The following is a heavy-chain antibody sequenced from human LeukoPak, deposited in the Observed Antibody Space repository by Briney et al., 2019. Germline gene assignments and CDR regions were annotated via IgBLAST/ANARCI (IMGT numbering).Heavy chain of an antibody. CDR3: ARGGGPTVTTQSSIDY. CDR2: ISYDGTNE. CDR1: GFTFSNYA. Sequence: GGSLRLSCAVSGFTFSNYAMHWVRQAPGKGLEWVALISYDGTNEYYADSVKGRFTISRDNSKSTLYLQMNSLRPEDTAVYYCARGGGPTVTTQSSIDYWGQGTLVTVSS. D-gene: IGHD4-17*01. V-gene: IGHV3-30*03. J-gene: IGHJ4*02.